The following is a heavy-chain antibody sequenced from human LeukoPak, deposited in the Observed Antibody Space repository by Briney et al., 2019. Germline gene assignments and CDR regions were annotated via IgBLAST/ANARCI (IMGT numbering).Heavy chain of an antibody. CDR1: GGSLSAFY. D-gene: IGHD2-21*01. V-gene: IGHV4-4*07. Sequence: SETLSLTCSVSGGSLSAFYWTWIRQPAGKRLEWIGRIYSCGTTNYNPSLKSRVSMSLDMANNQFSLKLQSVTAADTAIYYCARVEVIAANSLFYYYMDVWGKGTTVTVSS. J-gene: IGHJ6*03. CDR2: IYSCGTT. CDR3: ARVEVIAANSLFYYYMDV.